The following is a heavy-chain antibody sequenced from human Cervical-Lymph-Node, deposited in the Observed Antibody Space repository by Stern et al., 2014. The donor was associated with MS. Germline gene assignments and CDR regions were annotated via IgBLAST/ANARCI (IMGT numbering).Heavy chain of an antibody. D-gene: IGHD6-19*01. CDR2: INFRGIT. CDR3: ASRVSSAWYPLDY. Sequence: QVQLQQWGAGLLKPSETLSLTCGVFGASFNDYYWNWIRQSPGKGLEWIGEINFRGITNFNPSLKRRVTISVDTSKNQVSLKLSPVTAADTAVYYCASRVSSAWYPLDYWGQGSVVTVTS. CDR1: GASFNDYY. J-gene: IGHJ4*02. V-gene: IGHV4-34*01.